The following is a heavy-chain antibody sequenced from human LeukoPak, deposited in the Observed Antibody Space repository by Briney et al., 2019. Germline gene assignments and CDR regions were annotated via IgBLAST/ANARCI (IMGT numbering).Heavy chain of an antibody. V-gene: IGHV3-53*01. CDR2: IYSGGST. CDR1: GFTVSSNY. D-gene: IGHD3-10*01. J-gene: IGHJ4*02. CDR3: ARVAPYGWELDH. Sequence: GGSLRLSCAASGFTVSSNYMSWVRQAPGKGLEWVSVIYSGGSTYYADSVKGRFTISRDNAKNSLYLQMNSLRAEDTAVYYCARVAPYGWELDHWGQGTLVTVSS.